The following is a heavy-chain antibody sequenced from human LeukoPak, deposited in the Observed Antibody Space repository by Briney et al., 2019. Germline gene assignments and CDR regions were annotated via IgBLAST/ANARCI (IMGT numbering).Heavy chain of an antibody. CDR3: ARGPIPYCGGDCYPRGYFDY. D-gene: IGHD2-21*02. V-gene: IGHV1-58*01. CDR1: GFTFTSSA. CDR2: IVVGSDNT. J-gene: IGHJ4*02. Sequence: SVKVSCKASGFTFTSSAVQWVRQARGQRLEWIGWIVVGSDNTNYAQKFQGRVTITADESTSTAYMELSSLRSEDTAVYYCARGPIPYCGGDCYPRGYFDYWGQGTLVTVSS.